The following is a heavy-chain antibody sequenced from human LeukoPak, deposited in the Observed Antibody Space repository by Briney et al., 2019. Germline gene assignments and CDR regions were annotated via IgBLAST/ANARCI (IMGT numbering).Heavy chain of an antibody. J-gene: IGHJ5*02. CDR1: GYTFTSYY. CDR3: ARDMSIAAHRYNWFDP. CDR2: INPSGGST. Sequence: ASVKVSCKASGYTFTSYYMHWVRQAPGQGLEWMGIINPSGGSTSYAQKLQGRVTMTRDTSTSTVYMELSSLRSEDTAVYYCARDMSIAAHRYNWFDPWGQGTLVTVSS. D-gene: IGHD6-6*01. V-gene: IGHV1-46*01.